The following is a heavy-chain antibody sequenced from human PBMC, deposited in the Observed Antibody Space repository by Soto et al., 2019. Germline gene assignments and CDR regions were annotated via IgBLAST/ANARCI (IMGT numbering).Heavy chain of an antibody. Sequence: QLQLQESGPGLVKPSETLSLACTVSGGSISSSSYYWGWIRQPPGKGLEWIGSIYYSGSTYYNPSLKSLVTISVDTSKNQFSLKLSSVTAADTAVYYCASISNYYGSGSPRYFFDYWGQGTLVTVSS. CDR3: ASISNYYGSGSPRYFFDY. D-gene: IGHD3-10*01. V-gene: IGHV4-39*01. CDR2: IYYSGST. J-gene: IGHJ4*02. CDR1: GGSISSSSYY.